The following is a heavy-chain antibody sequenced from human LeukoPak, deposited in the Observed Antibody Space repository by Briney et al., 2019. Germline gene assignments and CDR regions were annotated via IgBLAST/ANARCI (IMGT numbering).Heavy chain of an antibody. CDR2: ISYDGSNK. Sequence: PGRSLRLSCAASGFTFSSYGMHWVRQAPGKGLEWVAVISYDGSNKYYADSVKGRFTISRDNSKNTLYLQMNSLRAEDTAVYYCARVLTGYYTYWGQGTLVTVSS. V-gene: IGHV3-30*03. CDR1: GFTFSSYG. CDR3: ARVLTGYYTY. J-gene: IGHJ4*02. D-gene: IGHD3-9*01.